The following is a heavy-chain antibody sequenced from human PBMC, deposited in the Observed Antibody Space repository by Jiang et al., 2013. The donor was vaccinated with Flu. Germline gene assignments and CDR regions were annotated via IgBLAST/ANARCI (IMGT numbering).Heavy chain of an antibody. Sequence: QTLSLTCAISGDSVSSNSAAWNWIRQSPSRGLEWLGRTYYRSKWYNDYAVSVKSRITINPDTSKNQFSLQLNSVTPEDTAVYYCARDLSTYYYDSSGYGGFDYWGQGTLVTVSS. V-gene: IGHV6-1*01. J-gene: IGHJ4*02. CDR3: ARDLSTYYYDSSGYGGFDY. D-gene: IGHD3-22*01. CDR2: TYYRSKWYN. CDR1: GDSVSSNSAA.